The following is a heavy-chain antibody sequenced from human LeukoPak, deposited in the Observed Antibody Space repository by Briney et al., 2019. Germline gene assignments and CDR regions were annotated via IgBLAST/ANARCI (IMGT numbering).Heavy chain of an antibody. CDR2: ISYDGSNK. CDR3: ARDFSYQSHVFDY. Sequence: PGGSLRLSCAASGFTFSSYAMHWVRQAPGKGLEWVAVISYDGSNKYYADSVKGRFTISRDNSKNTLYLQMNSLRAEDTAVYYCARDFSYQSHVFDYWGQGTLVTVSS. D-gene: IGHD2-2*01. V-gene: IGHV3-30*01. CDR1: GFTFSSYA. J-gene: IGHJ4*02.